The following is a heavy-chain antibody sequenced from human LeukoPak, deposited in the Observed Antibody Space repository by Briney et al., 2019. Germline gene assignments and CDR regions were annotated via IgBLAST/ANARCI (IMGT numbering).Heavy chain of an antibody. CDR2: IYYSGST. CDR3: AGLETYYYDSSGPY. J-gene: IGHJ4*02. CDR1: GGSISSSSYY. Sequence: SETLSLTCTVSGGSISSSSYYWGWIRQPPGKGLEWIGSIYYSGSTYYNPSLKSRVNISVDTSKNQFSLKLSSVTAADTAVYYCAGLETYYYDSSGPYWGQGTLVTVSS. D-gene: IGHD3-22*01. V-gene: IGHV4-39*01.